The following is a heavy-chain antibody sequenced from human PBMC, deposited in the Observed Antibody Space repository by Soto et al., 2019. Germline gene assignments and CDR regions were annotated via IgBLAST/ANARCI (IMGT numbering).Heavy chain of an antibody. J-gene: IGHJ6*02. Sequence: KPSETLSLTCTVSGGSISSYYWSWIRQPPGKGLEWIGYIYYSGSTNYNPSLKSRVTISVDTSKNQFSLKLSSVTAADAAVYFCARVSKLVAPKDGKSAYFYAMDVWGHGTTVTVSS. V-gene: IGHV4-59*01. CDR2: IYYSGST. CDR3: ARVSKLVAPKDGKSAYFYAMDV. CDR1: GGSISSYY. D-gene: IGHD6-6*01.